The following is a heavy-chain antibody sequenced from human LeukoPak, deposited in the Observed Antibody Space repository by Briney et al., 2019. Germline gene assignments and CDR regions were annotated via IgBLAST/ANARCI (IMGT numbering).Heavy chain of an antibody. J-gene: IGHJ4*02. CDR1: GGSFSGYY. CDR3: ARGGGVHYFDY. D-gene: IGHD3-16*01. V-gene: IGHV4-34*01. Sequence: PSETLSLTCAVYGGSFSGYYWSWIRQPPGKGLEWIGEINHSGTTNYNPSLKSRVTMSVDTSKNQFSLKLSSVTAADTAVYYRARGGGVHYFDYWGQGNLVTVSS. CDR2: INHSGTT.